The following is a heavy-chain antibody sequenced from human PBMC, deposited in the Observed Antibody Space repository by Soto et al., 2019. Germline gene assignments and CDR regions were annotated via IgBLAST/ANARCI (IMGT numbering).Heavy chain of an antibody. D-gene: IGHD6-13*01. J-gene: IGHJ6*02. Sequence: ASVKVSCKASGYTFTTYGISWVRQAPGQGLEWMGWISPYNGTTKYAEKFQGRLTMTTDTSTATASMGLRSLTSDDTAVYYCGREGQQLAQEKYYQFNGMDVWGQGTTVTVSS. V-gene: IGHV1-18*04. CDR2: ISPYNGTT. CDR1: GYTFTTYG. CDR3: GREGQQLAQEKYYQFNGMDV.